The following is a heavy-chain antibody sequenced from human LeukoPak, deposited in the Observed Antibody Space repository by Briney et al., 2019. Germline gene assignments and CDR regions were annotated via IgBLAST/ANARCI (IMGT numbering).Heavy chain of an antibody. J-gene: IGHJ6*02. V-gene: IGHV3-23*01. D-gene: IGHD4-23*01. CDR1: GFSFSSYA. CDR3: AKDLGGNPGRGYHYYGMDV. CDR2: ISGSGGAT. Sequence: GGSLRLSCAASGFSFSSYAMTWVRQAPGKGLEWVSDISGSGGATYYTDSVKGRFTISRDNSINTLYLQMNSLRDEDTAVYYCAKDLGGNPGRGYHYYGMDVWGQGTTVTVSS.